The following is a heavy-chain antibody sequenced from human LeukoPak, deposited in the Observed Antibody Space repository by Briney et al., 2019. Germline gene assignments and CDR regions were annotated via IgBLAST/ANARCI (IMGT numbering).Heavy chain of an antibody. J-gene: IGHJ6*02. V-gene: IGHV3-21*01. CDR1: GFTFSSYS. CDR2: ISSSSSYI. Sequence: GGSLRLSCAASGFTFSSYSMNWVRQAPGKGLEWVSSISSSSSYIYYADSVKGRFTISGDNAKNSLYLQMNSLRAEDTAVYYCARAVGATRRGYYYYGMDVWGQGTTVTVSS. D-gene: IGHD1-26*01. CDR3: ARAVGATRRGYYYYGMDV.